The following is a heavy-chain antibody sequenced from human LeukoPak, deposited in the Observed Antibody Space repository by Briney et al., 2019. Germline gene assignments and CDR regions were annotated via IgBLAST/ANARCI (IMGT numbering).Heavy chain of an antibody. Sequence: KPGGSLRLSCAASGFTFSSYSMNWVRQAPGKGLEWVSSISSSSSYIYYADSVKGRFTISRDNAKNSLYLQMNSLRAEDTAVYYCARAASYGGYDAGFVGGFDYWGQGTLVTVSS. J-gene: IGHJ4*02. CDR1: GFTFSSYS. CDR2: ISSSSSYI. V-gene: IGHV3-21*01. D-gene: IGHD5-12*01. CDR3: ARAASYGGYDAGFVGGFDY.